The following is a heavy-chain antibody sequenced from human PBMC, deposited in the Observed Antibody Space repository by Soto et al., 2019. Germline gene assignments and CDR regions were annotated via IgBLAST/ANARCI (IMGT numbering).Heavy chain of an antibody. CDR3: APLSVSLSGPYGIHV. CDR1: VYSVTISDYY. D-gene: IGHD2-15*01. J-gene: IGHJ6*02. Sequence: PSEALSLTCSVSVYSVTISDYYWAWIRQPPGKGLEWIGSMFYSGLTYYNPSLKSRVTLSVDTSKNQFSVRLNSVTAADTAVYYCAPLSVSLSGPYGIHVWGQGTTVTVSS. CDR2: MFYSGLT. V-gene: IGHV4-39*01.